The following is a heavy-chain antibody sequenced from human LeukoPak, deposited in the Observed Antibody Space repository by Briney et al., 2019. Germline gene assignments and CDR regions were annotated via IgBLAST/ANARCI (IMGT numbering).Heavy chain of an antibody. V-gene: IGHV3-30*02. J-gene: IGHJ4*02. Sequence: PGGSLRLSCAASGFTFSSYGMHWVRQAPGKGLEWVAFIRYDGSNKYYADSVKGRFTISRDNSKNTLYLQMNSLRAEDTAVYYCAKGDTAMETHHFDYWGQGTLVTVSS. CDR1: GFTFSSYG. D-gene: IGHD5-18*01. CDR3: AKGDTAMETHHFDY. CDR2: IRYDGSNK.